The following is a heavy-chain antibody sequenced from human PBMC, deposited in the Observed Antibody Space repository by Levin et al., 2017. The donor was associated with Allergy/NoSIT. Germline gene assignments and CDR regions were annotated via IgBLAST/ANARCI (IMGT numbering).Heavy chain of an antibody. CDR3: AANPGTNWGGH. J-gene: IGHJ1*01. Sequence: ASVKVSCKASGYIFTGYYMHWVRQAPGQGLEWMGWINPSSGVTNYAQKFQGRVTMTRDTSISTAYMELSSLRSDDTAFYFCAANPGTNWGGHWGQGTLVTVSS. D-gene: IGHD7-27*01. V-gene: IGHV1-2*02. CDR2: INPSSGVT. CDR1: GYIFTGYY.